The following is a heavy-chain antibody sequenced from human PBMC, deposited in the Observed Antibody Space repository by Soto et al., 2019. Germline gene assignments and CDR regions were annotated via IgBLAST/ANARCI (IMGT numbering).Heavy chain of an antibody. CDR1: GYTFTSYG. D-gene: IGHD6-19*01. Sequence: ASVKVSCKASGYTFTSYGISWVRQAPGQGLEWMGWISAYNGNTNYAQKLQGRVTMTTDTSTSTAYMELRSLRSDDTAVYYCALIAVAGTLGKDFDYWGQGTLVTV. CDR2: ISAYNGNT. V-gene: IGHV1-18*01. CDR3: ALIAVAGTLGKDFDY. J-gene: IGHJ4*02.